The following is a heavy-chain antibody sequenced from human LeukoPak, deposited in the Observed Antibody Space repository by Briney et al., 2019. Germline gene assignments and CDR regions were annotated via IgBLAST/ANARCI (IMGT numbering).Heavy chain of an antibody. CDR2: IYYSGST. Sequence: PSETLSLTCTVSGGSISSYYWSWIRQPPGKGLEWIGYIYYSGSTNYNPSLKSRVTISVDTSKNQFSLKLSSVTAADTAVYYCARHSLSYTGRGFDYWGQGTLVTVPS. V-gene: IGHV4-59*08. D-gene: IGHD3-16*01. J-gene: IGHJ4*02. CDR1: GGSISSYY. CDR3: ARHSLSYTGRGFDY.